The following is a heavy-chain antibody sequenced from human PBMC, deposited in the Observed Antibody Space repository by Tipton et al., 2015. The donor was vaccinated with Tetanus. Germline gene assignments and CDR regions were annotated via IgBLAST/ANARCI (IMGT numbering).Heavy chain of an antibody. V-gene: IGHV4-31*03. D-gene: IGHD3-10*01. CDR1: GGSISSGGYY. Sequence: TLSLTCTVSGGSISSGGYYWSWIRQHPGKGLEWIGYIYYSGSTYYNPSLKSRVTISVDTSKNQFSLKLSSVTAADTAVYYCARERALRLWFGAASDVWGQGTTVTVSS. CDR3: ARERALRLWFGAASDV. CDR2: IYYSGST. J-gene: IGHJ6*02.